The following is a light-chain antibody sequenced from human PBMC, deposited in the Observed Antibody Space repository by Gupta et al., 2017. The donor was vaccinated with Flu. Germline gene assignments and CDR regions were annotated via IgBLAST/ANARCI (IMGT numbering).Light chain of an antibody. V-gene: IGLV2-14*01. J-gene: IGLJ1*01. CDR2: DVT. Sequence: LTQPASVSGSPGPSITISCTGTSSDVGRSDSVSWYQQYPGKAPKLIIYDVTTRPSGVSSRFSGSKSGNTASLTSSGLEAEDESDYYCSSYTSTNTFYVFGTGTTVTVL. CDR1: SSDVGRSDS. CDR3: SSYTSTNTFYV.